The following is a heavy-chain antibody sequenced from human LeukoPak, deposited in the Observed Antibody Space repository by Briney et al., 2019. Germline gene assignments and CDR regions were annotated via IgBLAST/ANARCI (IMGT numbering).Heavy chain of an antibody. V-gene: IGHV3-23*01. CDR2: ISGSGGST. CDR1: GFTFSSYA. J-gene: IGHJ6*02. Sequence: AGGSLRLSCAASGFTFSSYAMSWVRQAPGKGLEWVSAISGSGGSTYYADSVKGRFTISRDNSKNTLYLQMNSLRAEDTAVYYCAKLTYCSSTSCYYYYYYYGMDVWGQGTTVTVSS. CDR3: AKLTYCSSTSCYYYYYYYGMDV. D-gene: IGHD2-2*01.